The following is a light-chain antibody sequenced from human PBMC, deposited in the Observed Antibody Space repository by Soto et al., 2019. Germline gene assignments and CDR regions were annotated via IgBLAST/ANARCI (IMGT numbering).Light chain of an antibody. J-gene: IGLJ3*02. CDR2: VTSDGRH. CDR3: QAWGTGGV. V-gene: IGLV4-69*01. Sequence: QLVLTQSPSASASPGASVKLTCTLSSGHSDYAIAWHQQQPEKGPRYLMKVTSDGRHTKGDGIPDRFSGSSSGADRYLTISSLRSDDEADYYCQAWGTGGVFGGGTKLTVL. CDR1: SGHSDYA.